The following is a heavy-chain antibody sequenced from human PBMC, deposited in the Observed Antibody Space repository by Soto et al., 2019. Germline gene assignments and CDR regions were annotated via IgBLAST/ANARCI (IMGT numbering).Heavy chain of an antibody. CDR3: ARFEYSSSYQFDP. D-gene: IGHD6-6*01. J-gene: IGHJ5*02. CDR1: GGSISSGGYS. V-gene: IGHV4-30-2*01. CDR2: IYHSGST. Sequence: QLQLQESGSGLVKPSQTLSLTCAVSGGSISSGGYSWSWIRQPPGKGLVWIGYIYHSGSTYYNPSLKSRVTISVDRSKNQFSLKLSSVTAADTAVYYCARFEYSSSYQFDPWGQGTLVTVSS.